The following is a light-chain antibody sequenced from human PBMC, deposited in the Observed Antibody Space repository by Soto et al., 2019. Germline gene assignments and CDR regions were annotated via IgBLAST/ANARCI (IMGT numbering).Light chain of an antibody. CDR3: QQYNNGPPMA. V-gene: IGKV3-15*01. Sequence: EIVMTQSPATLSVSPGERATLSCRASQSVSSNLAWYQQKPGQAPRLLIYGASTRATGIPARFSGSGSGTEVTLTISSLQSEDFAVYYCQQYNNGPPMAFGQGTKVEIK. CDR1: QSVSSN. CDR2: GAS. J-gene: IGKJ1*01.